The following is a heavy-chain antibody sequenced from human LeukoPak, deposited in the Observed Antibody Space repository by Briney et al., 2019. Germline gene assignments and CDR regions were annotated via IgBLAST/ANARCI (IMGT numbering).Heavy chain of an antibody. J-gene: IGHJ6*02. CDR2: INPNSGGT. CDR1: GYTFTGYY. V-gene: IGHV1-2*04. Sequence: ASVKVSCKASGYTFTGYYMHWVRQAPGQGLEWMGWINPNSGGTNYAQKFQGWVTMTRDTSISTAYMELSRLRSDDTAVYYCARGAQNFDWLSAHLYGMDVWGQGTTVTVSS. D-gene: IGHD3-9*01. CDR3: ARGAQNFDWLSAHLYGMDV.